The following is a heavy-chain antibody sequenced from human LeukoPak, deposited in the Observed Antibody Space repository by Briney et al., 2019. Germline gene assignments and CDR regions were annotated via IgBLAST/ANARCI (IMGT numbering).Heavy chain of an antibody. D-gene: IGHD3-10*01. J-gene: IGHJ6*03. CDR1: GGSISSYY. CDR2: IYYSGNT. V-gene: IGHV4-59*08. Sequence: SETLSLTCTVSGGSISSYYWSWIRQPPGKGLEWIGYIYYSGNTNYNPSLKSRVTISVDTSKNQFSLKLSSETAADTAVYYCAGGRSRGYYYMDVWGKGTTVTVSS. CDR3: AGGRSRGYYYMDV.